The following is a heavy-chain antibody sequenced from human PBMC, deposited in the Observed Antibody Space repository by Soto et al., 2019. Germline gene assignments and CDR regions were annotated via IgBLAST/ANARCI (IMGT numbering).Heavy chain of an antibody. CDR1: GDSISSSIYY. CDR2: IYYSGST. V-gene: IGHV4-39*01. D-gene: IGHD6-13*01. CDR3: ASQAAVVTRRGACYFDY. Sequence: QLQLQESGPGLVKPSETLSLTCTVSGDSISSSIYYWGWIRQPAGKGLEWIGTIYYSGSTFYNPSLKSRVTISVDTSKNQFSLRLSSVTAADTAVYYCASQAAVVTRRGACYFDYWGQGTLVTFSS. J-gene: IGHJ4*02.